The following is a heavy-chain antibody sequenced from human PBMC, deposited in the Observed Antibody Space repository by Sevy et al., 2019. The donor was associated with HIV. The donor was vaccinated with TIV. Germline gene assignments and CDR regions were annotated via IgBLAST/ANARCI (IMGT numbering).Heavy chain of an antibody. J-gene: IGHJ4*02. D-gene: IGHD3-22*01. V-gene: IGHV4-39*01. Sequence: SETLSLTCTVSGGSISSSSYYWGWIRQPPGKGLEWIGSIYYRGSTYYNPSLKSRVTISVDTSKNQFSLKLSSVTAADTAVYYCVRRGGYYDSSGYYPYYFDYWGQGTLVTVSS. CDR2: IYYRGST. CDR3: VRRGGYYDSSGYYPYYFDY. CDR1: GGSISSSSYY.